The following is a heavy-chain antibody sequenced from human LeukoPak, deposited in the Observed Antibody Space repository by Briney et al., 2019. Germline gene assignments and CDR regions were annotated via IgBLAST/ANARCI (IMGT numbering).Heavy chain of an antibody. CDR3: ARSMTTVTGFDY. CDR1: GYTFTSYY. J-gene: IGHJ4*02. CDR2: INPSGGST. V-gene: IGHV1-46*01. D-gene: IGHD4-17*01. Sequence: ASVKVSCKASGYTFTSYYMHWVRQAPGQGLEWMGIINPSGGSTSYAQKFQGRVTMTRDTSTSTVYMEVSSLRSEDTAVYHCARSMTTVTGFDYWGQGTLVTVSS.